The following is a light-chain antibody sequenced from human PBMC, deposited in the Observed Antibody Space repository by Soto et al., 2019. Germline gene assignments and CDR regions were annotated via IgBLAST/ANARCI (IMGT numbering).Light chain of an antibody. V-gene: IGKV3-15*01. J-gene: IGKJ1*01. CDR3: QQYSSYPWT. Sequence: EIVMTPSPATLSVSPGERATLSCRASQSISRNLAWYQQKPGQAPRLLIYGASTRATGIPARFSGSGSGTEFTLIISSLQPDDFATYYCQQYSSYPWTFGQGTKVDIK. CDR1: QSISRN. CDR2: GAS.